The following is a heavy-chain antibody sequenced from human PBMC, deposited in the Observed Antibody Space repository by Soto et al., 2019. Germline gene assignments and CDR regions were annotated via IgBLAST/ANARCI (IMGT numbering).Heavy chain of an antibody. V-gene: IGHV5-51*01. CDR1: GYSFTSYW. D-gene: IGHD2-2*01. J-gene: IGHJ3*02. Sequence: GESLKISCKGSGYSFTSYWIGWVRQMPGKGLEWMGIIYPGDSDTRYSPSFQGQVTITRDTSASTAYMELSSLRSEDTAVYYCARLCSSTSCYGAFDIWGQGTMVTVSS. CDR2: IYPGDSDT. CDR3: ARLCSSTSCYGAFDI.